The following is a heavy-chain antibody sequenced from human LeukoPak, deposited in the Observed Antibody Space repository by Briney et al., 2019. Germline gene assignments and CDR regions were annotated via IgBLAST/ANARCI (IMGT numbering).Heavy chain of an antibody. CDR3: ARDLIYYYDSSGTGFDAFDI. CDR2: IYSGGTT. Sequence: QPGGSLRLSCAASGFTVSSNYMSWVRQAPGKGLEWVSVIYSGGTTYYAYSVKGRFTISRDNAKNSLYLQMNSLRAEDTAVYYCARDLIYYYDSSGTGFDAFDIWGQGTMVTVSS. CDR1: GFTVSSNY. V-gene: IGHV3-53*01. D-gene: IGHD3-22*01. J-gene: IGHJ3*02.